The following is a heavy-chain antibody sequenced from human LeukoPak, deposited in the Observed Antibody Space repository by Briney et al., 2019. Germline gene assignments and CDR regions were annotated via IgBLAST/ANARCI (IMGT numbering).Heavy chain of an antibody. J-gene: IGHJ5*02. CDR1: GFTFTSSA. D-gene: IGHD5-12*01. Sequence: SVKVSCKASGFTFTSSAMQWVRQAPGQGLEWMGRIIPILGIANYAQKFQGRVTITADKSTSTAYMELSSLRSEDTAVYYCARDRGGYDPLNWFDPWGQGTLVTVSS. V-gene: IGHV1-69*04. CDR3: ARDRGGYDPLNWFDP. CDR2: IIPILGIA.